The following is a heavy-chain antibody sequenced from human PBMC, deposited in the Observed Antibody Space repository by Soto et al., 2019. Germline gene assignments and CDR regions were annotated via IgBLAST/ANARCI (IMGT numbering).Heavy chain of an antibody. J-gene: IGHJ6*03. Sequence: GGSLRLSCAASGFTVSSNYMSWVRQAPGKGLEWVSVIYSGGSTYYADSVKGRFTISRHNSKNTLYLQMNSLRAEDTAVYYCARDRVEVEPSYYYYYYYMDVWGKGTTVTVSS. V-gene: IGHV3-53*04. CDR2: IYSGGST. CDR3: ARDRVEVEPSYYYYYYYMDV. D-gene: IGHD2-21*01. CDR1: GFTVSSNY.